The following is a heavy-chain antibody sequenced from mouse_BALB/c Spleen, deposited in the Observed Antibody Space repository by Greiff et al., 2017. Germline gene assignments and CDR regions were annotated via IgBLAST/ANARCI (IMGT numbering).Heavy chain of an antibody. Sequence: EVQLQESGGGLVQPGGSLRLSCATSGFTFTDYYMSWVRQPPGKALEWLGFIRNKANGYTTEYSASVKGRFTISRDNSQSILYLQMNTLRAEDSATYYCARVYGNYSSYYLDNGGQGTTLTVSS. CDR2: IRNKANGYTT. J-gene: IGHJ2*01. V-gene: IGHV7-3*02. D-gene: IGHD2-10*02. CDR1: GFTFTDYY. CDR3: ARVYGNYSSYYLDN.